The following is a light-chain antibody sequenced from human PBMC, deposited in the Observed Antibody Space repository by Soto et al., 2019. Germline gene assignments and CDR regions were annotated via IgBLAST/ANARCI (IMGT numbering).Light chain of an antibody. CDR3: QQYGTSPGT. J-gene: IGKJ1*01. CDR2: AAS. V-gene: IGKV3-20*01. CDR1: QSVTSSY. Sequence: EIVLTQSPGTLSLSPGERATLSCRASQSVTSSYLAWYRQNPGQPPRLLIYAASRRATAIPDRFIGSGSGTDFTLTISRLEPEDFAAYYCQQYGTSPGTFGQGTKVEIK.